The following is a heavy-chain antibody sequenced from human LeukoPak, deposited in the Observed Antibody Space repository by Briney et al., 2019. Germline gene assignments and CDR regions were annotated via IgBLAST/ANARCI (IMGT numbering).Heavy chain of an antibody. J-gene: IGHJ4*02. V-gene: IGHV3-9*03. CDR3: AKDRGAMLYYFDY. CDR1: GFTFDDYA. D-gene: IGHD3-16*01. Sequence: PGGSLRLSCAASGFTFDDYAMHWVRQAPGKGLDWVSGISWNSGSIGYADSVKGRFTISRDNAKNSLYLQMNSLRAEDMALYYCAKDRGAMLYYFDYWGQGTLVTVSS. CDR2: ISWNSGSI.